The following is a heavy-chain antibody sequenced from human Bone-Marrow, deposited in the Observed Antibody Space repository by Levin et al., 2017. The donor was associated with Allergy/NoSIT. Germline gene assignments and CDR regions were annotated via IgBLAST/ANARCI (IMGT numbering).Heavy chain of an antibody. D-gene: IGHD6-6*01. CDR2: INTNTGNP. J-gene: IGHJ4*02. V-gene: IGHV7-4-1*02. CDR1: GYIFTNYA. Sequence: EASVKVSCKASGYIFTNYAMSWARQAPGQGLEWMGWINTNTGNPTYAQGFTGRFVFSLDTSVSTTYLQISSLKAEDTAVYYCARDRSDSSSIYWGQGTLVTVSS. CDR3: ARDRSDSSSIY.